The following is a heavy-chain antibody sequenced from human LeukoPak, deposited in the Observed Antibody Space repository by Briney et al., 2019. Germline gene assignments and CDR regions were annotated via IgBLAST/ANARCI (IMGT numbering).Heavy chain of an antibody. CDR1: GGSFSGYY. V-gene: IGHV4-34*01. D-gene: IGHD2-2*01. Sequence: SETLSLTCAVYGGSFSGYYWSWIRRPPGKGLEWIGEINHSGSTNYNPSLKSRVTISVDTSKNQFSLKLSSVTAADTAVYYCARLTSYCSSTSCYPKTYGMDVWGQGTTVTVSS. J-gene: IGHJ6*02. CDR3: ARLTSYCSSTSCYPKTYGMDV. CDR2: INHSGST.